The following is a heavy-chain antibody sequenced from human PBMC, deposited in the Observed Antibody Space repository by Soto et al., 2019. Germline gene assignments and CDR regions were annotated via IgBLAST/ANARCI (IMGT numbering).Heavy chain of an antibody. Sequence: PGGSLRLSCAASGFTFSSYWMSWVRQAPGKGLEWVANIKQDGSEKYYVDSVKGRFTISRDNAKNSLYLQMNSLRAEDTAVYYCARVLAERFGELYPDYWGQGTLVTVSS. CDR1: GFTFSSYW. V-gene: IGHV3-7*05. CDR3: ARVLAERFGELYPDY. D-gene: IGHD3-10*01. J-gene: IGHJ4*02. CDR2: IKQDGSEK.